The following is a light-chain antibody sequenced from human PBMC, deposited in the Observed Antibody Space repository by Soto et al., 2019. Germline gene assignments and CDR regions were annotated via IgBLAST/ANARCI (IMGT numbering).Light chain of an antibody. V-gene: IGKV3-20*01. CDR3: QQYDSSRT. CDR2: GAS. CDR1: QSVSSTF. Sequence: EIVLTQSPGTLSLSPGERATLSCRASQSVSSTFLAWYQQKPGQAPRVLIYGASTRATGIPDRFSGSGSGKEFTLTISRLEPEDFAVYYCQQYDSSRTFGQGTKVEMK. J-gene: IGKJ1*01.